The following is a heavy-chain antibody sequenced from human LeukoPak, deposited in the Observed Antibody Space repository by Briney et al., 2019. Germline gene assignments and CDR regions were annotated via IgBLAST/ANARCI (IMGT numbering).Heavy chain of an antibody. CDR2: ISGSGGST. Sequence: GGSLRLSCAASGFTFSSYGMSWVRQAPGKGLEWVSAISGSGGSTYYANSVKGRFTISRDNSKTTLYLQMNSLRAEDTAVYYCAELGITMIGGVWGKGTTVTISS. V-gene: IGHV3-23*01. D-gene: IGHD3-10*02. CDR1: GFTFSSYG. CDR3: AELGITMIGGV. J-gene: IGHJ6*04.